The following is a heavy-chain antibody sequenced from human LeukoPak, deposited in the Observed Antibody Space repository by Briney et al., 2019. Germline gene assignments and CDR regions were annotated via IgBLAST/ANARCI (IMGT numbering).Heavy chain of an antibody. CDR2: IYTDGST. V-gene: IGHV3-53*01. CDR1: GFIVSSNY. J-gene: IGHJ4*02. Sequence: PGGSLRLSCAASGFIVSSNYKNWVRQAPGKGLEWVSVIYTDGSTYYADSVKGRFTISRDISRNTVHLQMNSLRAGDTAVYYCARDPHGYNSYFDYWGQGTLVTVSS. D-gene: IGHD5-24*01. CDR3: ARDPHGYNSYFDY.